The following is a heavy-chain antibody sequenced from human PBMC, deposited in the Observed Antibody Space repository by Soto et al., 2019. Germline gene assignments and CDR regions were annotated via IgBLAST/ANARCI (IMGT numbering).Heavy chain of an antibody. CDR1: GGSLSGYY. Sequence: QVQLQQWGAGLLKPSETLSLTCVVYGGSLSGYYWSWIRQPPGKGLEWIGKIKDGGLTNYSPSLKSRATISADRPKNQFSLKLYSVTAADTAVYYCAGGQEGVVATHWDQGSLVTVSS. CDR3: AGGQEGVVATH. CDR2: IKDGGLT. D-gene: IGHD5-12*01. J-gene: IGHJ4*02. V-gene: IGHV4-34*01.